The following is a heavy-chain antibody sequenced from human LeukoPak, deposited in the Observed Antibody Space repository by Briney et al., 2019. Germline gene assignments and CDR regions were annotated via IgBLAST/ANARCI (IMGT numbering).Heavy chain of an antibody. J-gene: IGHJ5*02. V-gene: IGHV3-48*03. CDR1: GITFNNYE. D-gene: IGHD2-15*01. CDR2: IGTTGSTV. Sequence: SGGSLRLSCAASGITFNNYEMNWVRQAPGKGLEWLSFIGTTGSTVYYADSVKGRFTISRDNAKSSLSLQMNSLRAEDTAIYYCTRATPDPVAGLNFFDPWGQGTLVTVSS. CDR3: TRATPDPVAGLNFFDP.